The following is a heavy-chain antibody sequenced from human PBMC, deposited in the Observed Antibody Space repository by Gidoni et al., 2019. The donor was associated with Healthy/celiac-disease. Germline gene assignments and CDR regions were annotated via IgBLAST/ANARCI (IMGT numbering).Heavy chain of an antibody. CDR1: GFTFSSYG. CDR3: ARANPYYYYMDV. Sequence: QVQLVESGGGVVQPGRSLRLSCAASGFTFSSYGMHWVRQAPGKGLEWVAVIWDDGSNKYYADSVKGRFTISRDNSKNTLYLKMNSLRAEDTAVYYCARANPYYYYMDVWGKGTTVTVSS. J-gene: IGHJ6*03. CDR2: IWDDGSNK. V-gene: IGHV3-33*01.